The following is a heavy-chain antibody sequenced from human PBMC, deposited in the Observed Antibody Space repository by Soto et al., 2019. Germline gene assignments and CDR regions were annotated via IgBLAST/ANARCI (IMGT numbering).Heavy chain of an antibody. J-gene: IGHJ4*02. V-gene: IGHV1-46*01. D-gene: IGHD2-15*01. CDR1: GYTFTSYY. CDR3: ARDSLGSGLDY. Sequence: QVQLVQSGAEVKKPGASVKVSCKASGYTFTSYYMHWVRQAPGQGLEWMGIINPSGGSTSYAQKFQGXXTXTXXTSTSTVYMELSSLRSEDTAVYYCARDSLGSGLDYWGQGTLVTVSS. CDR2: INPSGGST.